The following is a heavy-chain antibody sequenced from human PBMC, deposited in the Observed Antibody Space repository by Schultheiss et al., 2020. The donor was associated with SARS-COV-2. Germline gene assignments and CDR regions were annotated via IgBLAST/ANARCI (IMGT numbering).Heavy chain of an antibody. CDR1: GGSVSSGSYY. J-gene: IGHJ6*02. CDR2: IYYSGST. D-gene: IGHD4-23*01. V-gene: IGHV4-61*01. Sequence: SETLSLTCTVSGGSVSSGSYYWSWIRQPPGKGLEWIGYIYYSGSTYYNPSLKGRLTISVDTSKNQFSLKLSSVTAADTAVYYCASRGSTVVTPDYYYYGMDVWGQGTTVTVSS. CDR3: ASRGSTVVTPDYYYYGMDV.